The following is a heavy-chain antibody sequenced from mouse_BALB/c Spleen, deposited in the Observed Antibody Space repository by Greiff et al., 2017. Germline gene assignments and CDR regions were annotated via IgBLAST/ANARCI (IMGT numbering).Heavy chain of an antibody. CDR3: ARHAAVGAMDY. CDR1: GYSFTGYN. D-gene: IGHD1-1*01. V-gene: IGHV1-39*01. CDR2: IDPYYGGT. J-gene: IGHJ4*01. Sequence: EVQLVESGPELVKPGASVKISCKASGYSFTGYNMNWVKQSNGKSLEWIGNIDPYYGGTSYNQKFKGKATLTVDKSSSTAYMQLKSLTSEESAVYYCARHAAVGAMDYWGQGTSVTVSS.